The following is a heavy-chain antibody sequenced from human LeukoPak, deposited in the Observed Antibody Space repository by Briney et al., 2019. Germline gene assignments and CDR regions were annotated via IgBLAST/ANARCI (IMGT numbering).Heavy chain of an antibody. V-gene: IGHV7-4-1*02. D-gene: IGHD1-26*01. Sequence: ASVKVSCKASGGTFSSYAISWVRQAPGQGLEWMGWINTNTGNPTYAQDYTGRFVFSLDTSVSTTYLQISRLKAEDTAVYYCASGPSYSASNEYFDSWGQGTLVTVSS. J-gene: IGHJ4*02. CDR3: ASGPSYSASNEYFDS. CDR1: GGTFSSYA. CDR2: INTNTGNP.